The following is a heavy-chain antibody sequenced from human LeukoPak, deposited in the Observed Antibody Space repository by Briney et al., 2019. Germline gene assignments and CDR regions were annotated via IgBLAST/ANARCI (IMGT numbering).Heavy chain of an antibody. CDR3: ARGIAAAGAYYYYYYMDV. J-gene: IGHJ6*03. D-gene: IGHD6-13*01. CDR2: IIPILGIA. V-gene: IGHV1-69*16. Sequence: SVKVSCKASGGTFSSYTISWERQAPGQGLEWMGRIIPILGIANYAQKFQGRVTITTDESTSTAYMELSSLRSEDTAVYYCARGIAAAGAYYYYYYMDVWGKGTTVTVSS. CDR1: GGTFSSYT.